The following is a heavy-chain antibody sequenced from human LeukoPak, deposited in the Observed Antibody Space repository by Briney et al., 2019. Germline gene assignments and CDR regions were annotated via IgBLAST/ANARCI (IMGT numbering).Heavy chain of an antibody. J-gene: IGHJ6*04. CDR3: ARERGSYGYYYYGMDV. D-gene: IGHD5-18*01. V-gene: IGHV1-69*13. Sequence: SVKVSCKASGGTFSSYAISWVRQAPGQGLEWMGGIIPIFGTANYAQKFQGRVTITADESTSTAYMELSSLRSEDTAVYYCARERGSYGYYYYGMDVWGKGTTVAVSS. CDR2: IIPIFGTA. CDR1: GGTFSSYA.